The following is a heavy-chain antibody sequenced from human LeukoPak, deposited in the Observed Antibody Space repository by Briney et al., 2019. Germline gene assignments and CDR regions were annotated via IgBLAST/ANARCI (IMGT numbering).Heavy chain of an antibody. Sequence: GASVKVSCKASGYTFTSYGISWVRQAPGQGLEWMGWISAYNGNTNYAQKLQGRVTMTTDTSTSTAYMELRSLRSDDTAVHYCARRCSSTSRSTWSYYYYGMDVWGQGTTVTVSS. J-gene: IGHJ6*02. D-gene: IGHD2-2*01. CDR1: GYTFTSYG. CDR3: ARRCSSTSRSTWSYYYYGMDV. V-gene: IGHV1-18*01. CDR2: ISAYNGNT.